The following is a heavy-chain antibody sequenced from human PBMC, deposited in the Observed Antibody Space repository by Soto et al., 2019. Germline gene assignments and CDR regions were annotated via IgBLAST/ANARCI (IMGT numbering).Heavy chain of an antibody. Sequence: HPGGSLRLSCAASGFTFSSYAMSWVRQAPGKGLEWVSAISGSGGSTYYADSVKGRFTISRDTAKNSLFLQMDSLRDEDTAVYYCARDHNWAFDYWGQGTPVTVSS. CDR1: GFTFSSYA. D-gene: IGHD3-16*01. V-gene: IGHV3-23*01. CDR3: ARDHNWAFDY. CDR2: ISGSGGST. J-gene: IGHJ4*02.